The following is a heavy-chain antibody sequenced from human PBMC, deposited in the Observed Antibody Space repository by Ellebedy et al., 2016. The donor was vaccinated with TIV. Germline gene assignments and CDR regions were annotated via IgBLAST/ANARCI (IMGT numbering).Heavy chain of an antibody. CDR3: ARLGTTVTTRCRWWFDY. J-gene: IGHJ4*02. CDR2: IYYSGST. V-gene: IGHV4-59*08. Sequence: SETLSLTCTVSGGSISSYYWSWIRQPPGKGLEWIGYIYYSGSTNYNPSLKSRVTISVDTSKNQFSLKLSSVTAADTAVYYCARLGTTVTTRCRWWFDYWGQGTLVTVSS. D-gene: IGHD4-17*01. CDR1: GGSISSYY.